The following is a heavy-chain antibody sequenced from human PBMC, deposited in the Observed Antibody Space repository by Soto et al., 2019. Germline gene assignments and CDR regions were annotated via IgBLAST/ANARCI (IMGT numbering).Heavy chain of an antibody. CDR1: GGSMSSGGYY. V-gene: IGHV4-31*03. CDR2: IYYSGST. Sequence: QVQLQESGPGLVKPSQTLSLTCSVSGGSMSSGGYYWSWIRQHPGKGLEWIGYIYYSGSTYYNPFLKNRLTISVDRSKNQFSLKVRSVTVADTAVYYCPKPYYGSGSFAFDIWGQGTMVTVSS. D-gene: IGHD3-10*01. CDR3: PKPYYGSGSFAFDI. J-gene: IGHJ3*02.